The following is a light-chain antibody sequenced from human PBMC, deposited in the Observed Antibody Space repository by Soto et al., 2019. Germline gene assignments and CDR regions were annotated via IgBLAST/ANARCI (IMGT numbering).Light chain of an antibody. J-gene: IGLJ1*01. V-gene: IGLV1-47*01. CDR3: AAWDDSLSGLYV. CDR1: SSNIGGNS. Sequence: QSVLTQPPSASGAPGQRVTISCSGSSSNIGGNSVSWYQQLPGTAPKLLIYRNDQRPSGVPDRFSGSKSGTSASLAISGLRSEDEADYYCAAWDDSLSGLYVFGTGTKVTVL. CDR2: RND.